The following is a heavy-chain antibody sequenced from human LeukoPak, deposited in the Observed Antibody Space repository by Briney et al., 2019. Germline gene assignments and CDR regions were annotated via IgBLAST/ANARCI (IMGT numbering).Heavy chain of an antibody. CDR3: ARGTWDY. Sequence: GGSLRLSCAASGFAVSSKYMTWVRQAPGEGLEWVSVIYSDGSTFYADSVKGRFTISRDNAKNTVYLQMNSLRVEDTAVYYCARGTWDYWGQGTLVTVTS. J-gene: IGHJ4*02. CDR1: GFAVSSKY. V-gene: IGHV3-53*01. CDR2: IYSDGST.